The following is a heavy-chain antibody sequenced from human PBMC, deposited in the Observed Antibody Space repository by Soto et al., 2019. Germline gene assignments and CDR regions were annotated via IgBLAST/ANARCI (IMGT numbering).Heavy chain of an antibody. CDR3: ARAHDYGDSDYYYYGMDV. CDR2: INPNSGGT. V-gene: IGHV1-2*04. CDR1: GYTFTGYY. J-gene: IGHJ6*02. Sequence: WASVKVSCKASGYTFTGYYMHWVRQAPGQGLEWMGWINPNSGGTNYAQKFQGWVTMTRDTSISTAYMELSRLRSDDTAVYYCARAHDYGDSDYYYYGMDVWGQGTTVTVSS. D-gene: IGHD4-17*01.